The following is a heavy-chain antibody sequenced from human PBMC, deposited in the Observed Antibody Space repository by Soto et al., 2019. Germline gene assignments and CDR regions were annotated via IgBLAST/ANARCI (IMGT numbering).Heavy chain of an antibody. CDR3: ARAKTPNWNYVQPFDY. D-gene: IGHD1-7*01. CDR2: IYYSGST. Sequence: QVQLQESGPGLVKPSQTLSLTCTVSGGSISSGGYYWSWIRQHPGKGLEWIGYIYYSGSTYYNPSLKSRVTISVDTSKNQFSLKLSPVTAADTAVYYCARAKTPNWNYVQPFDYWGQGTLVTVSS. CDR1: GGSISSGGYY. J-gene: IGHJ4*02. V-gene: IGHV4-31*03.